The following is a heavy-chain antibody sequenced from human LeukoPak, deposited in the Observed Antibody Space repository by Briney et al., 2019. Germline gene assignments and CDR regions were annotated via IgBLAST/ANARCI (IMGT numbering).Heavy chain of an antibody. CDR1: GYTFTGYY. CDR3: AREQSPTGYCSSTSCYTDAFDI. D-gene: IGHD2-2*02. J-gene: IGHJ3*02. V-gene: IGHV1-2*02. Sequence: ASVKVSCKASGYTFTGYYMHWVRQAPGQGLEWVGWINPNSGGTNYAQKFQGRVTMTRDTSISTAYMELSRLRSDDTAVYYCAREQSPTGYCSSTSCYTDAFDIWGQGTMVTVSS. CDR2: INPNSGGT.